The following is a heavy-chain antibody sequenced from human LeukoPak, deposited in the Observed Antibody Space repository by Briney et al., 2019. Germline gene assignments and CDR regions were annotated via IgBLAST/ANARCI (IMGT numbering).Heavy chain of an antibody. CDR3: ARGAYCGGDCYSDSYYFDY. CDR1: GFTFSSYW. J-gene: IGHJ4*02. D-gene: IGHD2-21*02. Sequence: GGSRRLSCAASGFTFSSYWMSWVRQAPGKGLEWVANIKQDGSEKYYVDSVKGRFTISRDNAKNSLYLQMNSLRAEDTAVYYCARGAYCGGDCYSDSYYFDYWGQGTLVTVSS. CDR2: IKQDGSEK. V-gene: IGHV3-7*01.